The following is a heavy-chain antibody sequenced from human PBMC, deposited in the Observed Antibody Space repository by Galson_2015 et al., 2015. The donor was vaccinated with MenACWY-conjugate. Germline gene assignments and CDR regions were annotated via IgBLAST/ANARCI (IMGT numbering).Heavy chain of an antibody. Sequence: SVKVSCKASGGTFSSYTISWVRQAPGQGLEWMGRIIPILGIANYAQKFQGRVTITADKSTSTAYMELSSLRSEDTAVYYCARDSRHYSSGSYYINDGMDVWGQGTTVTVSS. CDR1: GGTFSSYT. V-gene: IGHV1-69*04. CDR3: ARDSRHYSSGSYYINDGMDV. J-gene: IGHJ6*02. D-gene: IGHD3-10*01. CDR2: IIPILGIA.